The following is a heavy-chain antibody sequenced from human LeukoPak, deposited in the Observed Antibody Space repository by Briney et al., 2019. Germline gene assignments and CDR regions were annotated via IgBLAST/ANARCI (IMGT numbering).Heavy chain of an antibody. CDR3: AICITMIVVTQYDY. CDR2: INPSGGST. V-gene: IGHV1-46*01. CDR1: GYTFTSYY. D-gene: IGHD3-22*01. Sequence: ASVKVSCKASGYTFTSYYMHWVRQAPGQGLEWMGIINPSGGSTNYAQKFQGRVTITADESTSTAYMELSSLRSEDTAVYYCAICITMIVVTQYDYWGQGTLVTVSS. J-gene: IGHJ4*02.